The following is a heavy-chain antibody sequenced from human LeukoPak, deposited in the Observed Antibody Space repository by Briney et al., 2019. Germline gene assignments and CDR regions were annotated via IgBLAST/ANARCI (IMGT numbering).Heavy chain of an antibody. CDR3: ARTGYSSSSYYYYYMDV. J-gene: IGHJ6*03. CDR1: GYSFTSYW. V-gene: IGHV5-51*01. Sequence: GESLKISCKGSGYSFTSYWIGWVRQMPGKGLEWMGIIYPGDSDTRYSLSFQGQVTISADKSISTAYLQWSSLKASDTAMYYCARTGYSSSSYYYYYMDVWGKGTTVTVSS. D-gene: IGHD6-13*01. CDR2: IYPGDSDT.